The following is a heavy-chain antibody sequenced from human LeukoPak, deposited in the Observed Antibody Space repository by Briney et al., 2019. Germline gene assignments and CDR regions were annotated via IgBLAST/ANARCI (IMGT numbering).Heavy chain of an antibody. CDR3: ARERARYRSSTSCYPFDI. V-gene: IGHV1-69*01. D-gene: IGHD2-2*01. Sequence: SVKVSCKASGGTFSSYAISWVRQAPGQGLEWMGGIIPVFGTANYAQKFQGRVTITADESTSTAYMELRSLRSDDTAVYYCARERARYRSSTSCYPFDIWGQGTMVTVSS. CDR2: IIPVFGTA. J-gene: IGHJ3*02. CDR1: GGTFSSYA.